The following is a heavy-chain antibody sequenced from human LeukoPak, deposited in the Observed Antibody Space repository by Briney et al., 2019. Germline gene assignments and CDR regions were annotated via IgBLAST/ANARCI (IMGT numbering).Heavy chain of an antibody. CDR2: IYHSGST. D-gene: IGHD6-13*01. V-gene: IGHV4-30-2*01. J-gene: IGHJ4*02. CDR1: GGSISSGGYY. CDR3: ARGETGYSSSWSYLDY. Sequence: PSETLSLTCTVSGGSISSGGYYWSWIRQPPGKGLEWIGYIYHSGSTYYNPSLKSRVTISVDRSKNQFSLKLSSVTAADTAVYYCARGETGYSSSWSYLDYWGQGTLVTVSS.